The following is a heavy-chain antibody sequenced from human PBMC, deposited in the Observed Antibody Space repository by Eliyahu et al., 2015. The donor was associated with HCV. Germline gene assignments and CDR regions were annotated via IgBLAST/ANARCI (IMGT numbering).Heavy chain of an antibody. V-gene: IGHV3-48*03. CDR3: ARKGVVVNNPFDY. Sequence: EVQLVESGGGLVQPGGSLRLSCAASGFTFSSYEMNWVRQAPGKGLEWVSSISSSENSKYYADSVKGRFTISRDNAKNSLYLQMSSLRAEDTAVYYCARKGVVVNNPFDYWGQGTLVTVSS. J-gene: IGHJ4*02. CDR1: GFTFSSYE. CDR2: ISSSENSK. D-gene: IGHD3-22*01.